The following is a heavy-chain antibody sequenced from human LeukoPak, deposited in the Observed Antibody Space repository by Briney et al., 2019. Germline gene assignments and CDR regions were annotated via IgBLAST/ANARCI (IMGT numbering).Heavy chain of an antibody. Sequence: GGSLRLSCAASGFTFSSYAMHWVRQAPGKGLEWVAVISYDGSNKYYADSVKGRFTISRDNSKNTLYLQTNGLRVEDTAVYYCAKDRIVGATTSYDYFDYWGQGTLVTVSS. D-gene: IGHD1-26*01. CDR2: ISYDGSNK. J-gene: IGHJ4*02. CDR3: AKDRIVGATTSYDYFDY. CDR1: GFTFSSYA. V-gene: IGHV3-30-3*01.